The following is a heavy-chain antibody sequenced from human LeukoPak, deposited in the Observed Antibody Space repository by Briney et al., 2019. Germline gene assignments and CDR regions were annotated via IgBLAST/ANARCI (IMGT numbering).Heavy chain of an antibody. V-gene: IGHV1-2*02. Sequence: ASVKVSCKASGYTFTCHYMHWVRQAPGQGLEWMGWINPNSGGTYYAQRFQGRVTMTRDTSISTAYMELSWLRSDDTAVYYCARQNGPHYALDYWGQGTLVTVSS. D-gene: IGHD4-17*01. CDR3: ARQNGPHYALDY. CDR1: GYTFTCHY. J-gene: IGHJ4*02. CDR2: INPNSGGT.